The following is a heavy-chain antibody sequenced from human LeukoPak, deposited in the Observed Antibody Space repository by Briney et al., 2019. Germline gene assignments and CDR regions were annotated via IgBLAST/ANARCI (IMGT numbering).Heavy chain of an antibody. CDR1: GFTFSSYW. D-gene: IGHD3-9*01. Sequence: GGSLRLSCAASGFTFSSYWMSWVRQAPGKGLEWVANIKQDGSEKYYVDSVKGRFTISRDNAKNSLYLQMNSLRAEDTAVYYCARDQTSSYYDILTGYVPDAFDIWGQGTMVTVSS. CDR2: IKQDGSEK. J-gene: IGHJ3*02. CDR3: ARDQTSSYYDILTGYVPDAFDI. V-gene: IGHV3-7*01.